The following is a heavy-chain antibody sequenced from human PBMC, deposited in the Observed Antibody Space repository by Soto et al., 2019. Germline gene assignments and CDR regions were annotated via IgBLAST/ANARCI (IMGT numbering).Heavy chain of an antibody. CDR2: ISHSGST. J-gene: IGHJ4*02. CDR3: AARHFWSGPWTDTRRDY. D-gene: IGHD3-3*02. V-gene: IGHV4-4*02. Sequence: QVQLQESGPGLVKPSGTLSLTCAVSGESINSSHGWNWVRQPPGKGLEWIGQISHSGSTNYNPSLTSRVTISVDKSKNHFSLKLTSVTAADTAVYYCAARHFWSGPWTDTRRDYWGQGTLATVSS. CDR1: GESINSSHG.